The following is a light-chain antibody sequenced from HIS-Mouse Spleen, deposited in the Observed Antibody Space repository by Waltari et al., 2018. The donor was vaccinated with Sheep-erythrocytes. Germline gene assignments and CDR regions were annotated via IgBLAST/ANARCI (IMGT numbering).Light chain of an antibody. CDR2: EGS. V-gene: IGLV2-23*01. CDR3: CSYAGSSTWV. Sequence: QSALTQPASVSGSPGQSITISCTGTSSDVGSYNLVSWYQQPPGKAPKLMIYEGSKRPSGVSNRFSGSKSGNTASLTISGLQAEDEADYYCCSYAGSSTWVFGGGTK. J-gene: IGLJ3*02. CDR1: SSDVGSYNL.